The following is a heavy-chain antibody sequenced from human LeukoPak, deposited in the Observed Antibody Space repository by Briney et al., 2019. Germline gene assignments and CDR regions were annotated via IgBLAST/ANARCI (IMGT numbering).Heavy chain of an antibody. D-gene: IGHD3-16*01. Sequence: GGSLRLSCAASWFTVSSNYMSWVRQAPGKGLGWVSFIYSGGSTYYAASVKGRFTISSDNSKNTLYLQRKSLSAEDTAVYYCARVRDYGLFDPWGQGTLVTVSS. CDR1: WFTVSSNY. CDR2: IYSGGST. J-gene: IGHJ5*02. V-gene: IGHV3-53*01. CDR3: ARVRDYGLFDP.